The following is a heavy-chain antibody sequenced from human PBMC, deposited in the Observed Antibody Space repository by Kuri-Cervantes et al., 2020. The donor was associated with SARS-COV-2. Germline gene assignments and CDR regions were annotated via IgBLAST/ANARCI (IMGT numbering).Heavy chain of an antibody. CDR3: ARGVGAAVAGTLITIYYYYGMDV. Sequence: ESLKISCAVYGGSFSGYYWSWIRQPPGKGLEWIGEINHSGSTNYNPSLKSRVTISVDTSKNQFSLKLSSVTAADTAVYYYARGVGAAVAGTLITIYYYYGMDVWGQGTTVTVSS. CDR2: INHSGST. J-gene: IGHJ6*02. CDR1: GGSFSGYY. V-gene: IGHV4-34*01. D-gene: IGHD6-19*01.